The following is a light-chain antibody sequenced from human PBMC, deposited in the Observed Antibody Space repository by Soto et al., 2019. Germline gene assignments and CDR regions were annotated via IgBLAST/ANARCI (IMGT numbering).Light chain of an antibody. V-gene: IGKV1-39*01. Sequence: DIQMTQSPSSLSASVGDRVTITSRASQNIDRHLHWYQQRPWNATNLLISHACSLQSGVPSRFSCSGYGTDFTLTISSLQCEDCATYYCQQSHITQYSFGQGTTLEIK. J-gene: IGKJ2*03. CDR3: QQSHITQYS. CDR1: QNIDRH. CDR2: HAC.